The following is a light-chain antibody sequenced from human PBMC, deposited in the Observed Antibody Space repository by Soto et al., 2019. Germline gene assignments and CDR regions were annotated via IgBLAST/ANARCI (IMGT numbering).Light chain of an antibody. CDR2: GAS. V-gene: IGKV3D-15*01. Sequence: EIVLTQFPATLAVSPGEPVTLSCRASQSGSSYLAWCQQKPGQAPRLLIYGASKKAGGVPDRFGGSGTGTEFTLTISSLQSEDSAVYYCQQYDNWPPRLTFGGGTKVEIK. CDR3: QQYDNWPPRLT. CDR1: QSGSSY. J-gene: IGKJ4*01.